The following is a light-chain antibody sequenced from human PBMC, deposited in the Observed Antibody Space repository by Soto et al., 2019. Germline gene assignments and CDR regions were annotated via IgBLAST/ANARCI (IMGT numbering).Light chain of an antibody. CDR3: AAWDDRLTGHVV. V-gene: IGLV1-44*01. CDR1: SFNIGSNS. CDR2: SNN. Sequence: QLVLTQPPSASGTPGQRVTISCSGSSFNIGSNSVNWYQQLPGAAPKLLIYSNNQRPSGVPDRFSGSKSGTSASLAISGLQSEDEADYYCAAWDDRLTGHVVFGGGTQLTVL. J-gene: IGLJ2*01.